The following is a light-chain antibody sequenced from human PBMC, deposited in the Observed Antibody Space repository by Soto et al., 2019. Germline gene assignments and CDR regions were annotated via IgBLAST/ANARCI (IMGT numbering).Light chain of an antibody. Sequence: QSVLTQPASVSGSPGQSITISCTGTSSDVGGYNYVSWYQQHPGTAPKLMIYDVNNRPSGVSNRFSGSKSGNSASLTISGLQAEDEADYYCNSYTTTSTLYVFGTGTKLTVL. CDR1: SSDVGGYNY. J-gene: IGLJ1*01. V-gene: IGLV2-14*01. CDR2: DVN. CDR3: NSYTTTSTLYV.